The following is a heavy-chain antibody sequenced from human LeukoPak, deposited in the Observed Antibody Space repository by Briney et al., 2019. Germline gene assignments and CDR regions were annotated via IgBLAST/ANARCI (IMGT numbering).Heavy chain of an antibody. CDR3: AKKYAPSGTPGGTRTLDY. CDR1: GFTFSNYA. D-gene: IGHD1-1*01. Sequence: SGGSLRLSCAGSGFTFSNYAMIWVRQGPGKGLEWVSSVSGSGSSTYYADSVKGRFTISRDNSKNTVYLQMNSLRAEDTAVYYCAKKYAPSGTPGGTRTLDYWGRGTLVTVSS. V-gene: IGHV3-23*01. CDR2: VSGSGSST. J-gene: IGHJ4*02.